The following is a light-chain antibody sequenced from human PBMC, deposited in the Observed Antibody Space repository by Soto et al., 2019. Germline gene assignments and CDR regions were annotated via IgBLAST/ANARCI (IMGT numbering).Light chain of an antibody. CDR1: QGISTY. Sequence: DIQLTQSPSFLSASVGDRVTITCRASQGISTYLAWYQQKPGKAPKLLIYAASTLHSGVPSRFSGSGSGTAFTLTISSLQPEDFATYYCQQLNTYPLTFGAGPRWRSN. V-gene: IGKV1-9*01. CDR2: AAS. CDR3: QQLNTYPLT. J-gene: IGKJ4*01.